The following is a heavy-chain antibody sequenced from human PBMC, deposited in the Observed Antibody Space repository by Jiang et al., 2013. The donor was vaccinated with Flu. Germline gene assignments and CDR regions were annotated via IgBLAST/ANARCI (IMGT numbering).Heavy chain of an antibody. D-gene: IGHD2-2*01. Sequence: GGGRWYSLGGPVRLSCAASGFTFSSYAMSWVRQAPGKGLEWVSAISGSGGSTYYADSVKGRFTISRDNSKNTLYLQMNSLRAEDTAVYYCAKVLHIVVVPAANDAFDIWGQGTMVTVSS. J-gene: IGHJ3*02. V-gene: IGHV3-23*01. CDR1: GFTFSSYA. CDR2: ISGSGGST. CDR3: AKVLHIVVVPAANDAFDI.